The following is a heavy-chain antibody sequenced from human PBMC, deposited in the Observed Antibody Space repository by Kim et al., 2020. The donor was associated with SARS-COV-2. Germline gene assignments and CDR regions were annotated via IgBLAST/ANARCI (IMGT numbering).Heavy chain of an antibody. V-gene: IGHV4-59*13. CDR1: GGSISSYY. J-gene: IGHJ5*02. Sequence: SETLSLTCTVSGGSISSYYWSWIRQPPGKGLEWIGYIYYSGSTNYNPSLKSRVTISVDTSKNQFSLKLSSVTAADTAVYYCAREPQDYYDSWFDPWGQGTLVTVSS. CDR3: AREPQDYYDSWFDP. CDR2: IYYSGST. D-gene: IGHD3-22*01.